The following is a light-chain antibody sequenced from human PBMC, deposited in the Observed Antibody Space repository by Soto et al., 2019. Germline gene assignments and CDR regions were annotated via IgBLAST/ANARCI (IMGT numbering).Light chain of an antibody. Sequence: DIQMTQSPSTLSASVGDRVTMTCRASQSISNWLAWYQQISGKAPMLLIYKASDLESGVPSRFSGSGSVTEFTLTISRLQPDDFATYFCQQYHTYPYTFGQWTKLDI. CDR1: QSISNW. J-gene: IGKJ2*01. CDR3: QQYHTYPYT. CDR2: KAS. V-gene: IGKV1-5*03.